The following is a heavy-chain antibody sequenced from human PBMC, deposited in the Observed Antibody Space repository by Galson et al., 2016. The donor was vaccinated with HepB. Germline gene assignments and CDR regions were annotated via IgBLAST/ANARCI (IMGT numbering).Heavy chain of an antibody. CDR2: IYYAGRT. D-gene: IGHD1-1*01. Sequence: SETLSLTCTVSGGSISGSSYYWGWVRQPPGKGLECIGIIYYAGRTYYNPSLKSRVTISVDTSKNQFSLNLNSVTVADTAVYSCARRGTGKNWFDPWGQGTLVTVSS. CDR1: GGSISGSSYY. CDR3: ARRGTGKNWFDP. V-gene: IGHV4-39*01. J-gene: IGHJ5*02.